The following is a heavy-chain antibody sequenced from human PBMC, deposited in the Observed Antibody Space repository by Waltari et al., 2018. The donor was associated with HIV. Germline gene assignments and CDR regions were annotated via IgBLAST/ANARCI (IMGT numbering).Heavy chain of an antibody. Sequence: APPAESGAGAVPAGRSPAHSWLASGFIHNQFRLNWVRRKPGKGLGWVAAIWYDGGNEYYADSVKGRFTISRDNSKNTLYLQMNSLRAEDTAVYYCARDWTITATTRVDFWGPGTLVTVSS. J-gene: IGHJ4*03. D-gene: IGHD1-20*01. CDR2: IWYDGGNE. CDR3: ARDWTITATTRVDF. CDR1: GFIHNQFR. V-gene: IGHV3-33*08.